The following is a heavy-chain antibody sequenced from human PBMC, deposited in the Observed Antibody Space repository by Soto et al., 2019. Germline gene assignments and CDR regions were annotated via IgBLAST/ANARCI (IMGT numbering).Heavy chain of an antibody. V-gene: IGHV1-69*01. CDR2: IIPIFGTS. J-gene: IGHJ4*02. Sequence: QVQLVQSGAEVKKPGSSVKVSCKASGGSFSSYAFSWVRQAPGQGLEWMGGIIPIFGTSNYAQKFQGRVTITADESATTVYMELTSLTSEDTAVYYCARVRESSWPSPYYFHYWGKGTLVTVSS. CDR1: GGSFSSYA. D-gene: IGHD6-13*01. CDR3: ARVRESSWPSPYYFHY.